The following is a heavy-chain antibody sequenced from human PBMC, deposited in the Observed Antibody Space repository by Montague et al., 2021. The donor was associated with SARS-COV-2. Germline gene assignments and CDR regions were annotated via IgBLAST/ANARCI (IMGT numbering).Heavy chain of an antibody. J-gene: IGHJ6*02. V-gene: IGHV4-39*01. CDR3: ARQDDILTGYYYYGMDV. CDR1: GGSISSSSYY. D-gene: IGHD3-9*01. CDR2: IYYSGST. Sequence: SETLSLTCTVSGGSISSSSYYWGWIRQPPGKGLEWIGSIYYSGSTYYNPSLKSRVTISVDMSKNQFSLKLSSVTAADTAVYYCARQDDILTGYYYYGMDVWGQGTTVTVPS.